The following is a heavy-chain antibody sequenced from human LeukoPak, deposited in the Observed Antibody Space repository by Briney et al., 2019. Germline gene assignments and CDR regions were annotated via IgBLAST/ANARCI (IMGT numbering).Heavy chain of an antibody. CDR2: INTDTGNP. J-gene: IGHJ4*02. Sequence: GASVKVSCKASGYTFTTYTINWVRQAPGQGLEWMGWINTDTGNPTYAHGFTGRFVFSLDTSVSTAYLQISSLKAEDTAVYYCARVTNSWIRNNYYFDYWGQGTLVSVSS. V-gene: IGHV7-4-1*02. D-gene: IGHD5-18*01. CDR1: GYTFTTYT. CDR3: ARVTNSWIRNNYYFDY.